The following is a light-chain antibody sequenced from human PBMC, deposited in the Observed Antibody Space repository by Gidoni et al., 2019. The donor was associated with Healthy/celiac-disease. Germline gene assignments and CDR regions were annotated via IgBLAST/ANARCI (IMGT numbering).Light chain of an antibody. CDR2: DVS. CDR3: SSYTSSSTPYV. V-gene: IGLV2-14*03. J-gene: IGLJ1*01. Sequence: QSALTQPASVSGSPGQSITISCTGTSSDVGGYNYVSWYKQHPGKAPKLMIYDVSNRPSGVSTRFSGAKSGNTASLTISGLQAEDEADYYCSSYTSSSTPYVFGTGTKVTV. CDR1: SSDVGGYNY.